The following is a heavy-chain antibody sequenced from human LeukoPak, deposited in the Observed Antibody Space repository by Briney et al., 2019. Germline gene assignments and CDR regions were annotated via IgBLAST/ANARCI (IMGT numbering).Heavy chain of an antibody. CDR1: GFTFSSYG. D-gene: IGHD3-10*01. CDR2: ISYDGSNK. CDR3: AKDVVRGELAFDI. J-gene: IGHJ3*02. V-gene: IGHV3-30*18. Sequence: GGSLRLSCAASGFTFSSYGMHWVRQAPGKGLEWVAVISYDGSNKYYADSVKGRFTISRDNSKNTLYLQMNSLRAEDTAVYYCAKDVVRGELAFDIWGQGTVVTVSS.